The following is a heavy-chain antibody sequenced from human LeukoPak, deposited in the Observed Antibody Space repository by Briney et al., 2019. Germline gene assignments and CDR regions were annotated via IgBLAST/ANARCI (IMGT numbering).Heavy chain of an antibody. V-gene: IGHV4-39*07. CDR1: GGSISSSSYS. J-gene: IGHJ4*02. Sequence: SETLSLTCTVSGGSISSSSYSWGWIRQPPGKGLEWIGSIYYSGSTYYNPSLKSRVTISVDRSKNQFSLKLSSVTAADTAVYYCARGPYYYGSGSEYYFDYWGQGTLVTVSS. D-gene: IGHD3-10*01. CDR3: ARGPYYYGSGSEYYFDY. CDR2: IYYSGST.